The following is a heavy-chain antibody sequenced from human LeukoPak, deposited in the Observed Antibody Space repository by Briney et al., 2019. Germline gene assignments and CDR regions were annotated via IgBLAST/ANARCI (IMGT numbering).Heavy chain of an antibody. CDR1: GGSISSYY. CDR2: IYYSGST. CDR3: ARDSRGARFLEWLEVGWFDP. D-gene: IGHD3-3*01. J-gene: IGHJ5*02. V-gene: IGHV4-59*01. Sequence: PSETLSLTCTVSGGSISSYYWSWIRQPPGKGLEWIGYIYYSGSTNYNPSLKSRVTISVDTSKNQFSLKLSSVTAADTAVYYCARDSRGARFLEWLEVGWFDPWGQGTLVTVSS.